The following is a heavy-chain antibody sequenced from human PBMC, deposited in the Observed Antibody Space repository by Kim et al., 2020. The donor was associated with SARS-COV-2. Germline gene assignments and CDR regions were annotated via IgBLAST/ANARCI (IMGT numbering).Heavy chain of an antibody. V-gene: IGHV6-1*01. J-gene: IGHJ4*02. D-gene: IGHD6-13*01. CDR3: ARVPRIAAAGYVDY. Sequence: AESVKSRRTINPATSKNELSLQLNSVTPEDAAVYYCARVPRIAAAGYVDYWGQGTLVTVSS.